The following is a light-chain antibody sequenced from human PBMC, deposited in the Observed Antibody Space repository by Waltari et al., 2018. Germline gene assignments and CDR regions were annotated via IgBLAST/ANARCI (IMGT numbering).Light chain of an antibody. J-gene: IGLJ1*01. Sequence: QSSLTQPAFVSGSLGQSITMPCSETADNDDILYLFSLYQRHPGRAPRLLIYDITQRPSGISDRFSGSKSGKTASLTISGLQAEDEADYYCCSFAGYGIYVFGSGTHVTVL. CDR2: DIT. CDR1: ADNDDILYL. CDR3: CSFAGYGIYV. V-gene: IGLV2-23*02.